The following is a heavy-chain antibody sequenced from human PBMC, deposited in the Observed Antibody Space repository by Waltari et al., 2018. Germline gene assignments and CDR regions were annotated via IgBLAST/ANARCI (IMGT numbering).Heavy chain of an antibody. D-gene: IGHD3-22*01. CDR1: GFTFSSYA. J-gene: IGHJ6*02. CDR3: ANTGISGYYYGMDV. Sequence: EVQLLESGGGLVQPGGSLRLSCAASGFTFSSYAMSWVRQAPGKGLEWVAAISGSGVSTYYADSVKGRFTISRDNSKNTLYLQMNSLRAEDTAVYYCANTGISGYYYGMDVWGQGTTVTVSS. V-gene: IGHV3-23*01. CDR2: ISGSGVST.